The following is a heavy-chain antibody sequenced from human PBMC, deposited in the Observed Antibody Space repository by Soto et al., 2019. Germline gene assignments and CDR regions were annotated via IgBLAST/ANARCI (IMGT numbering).Heavy chain of an antibody. CDR1: GGSISRGGYY. J-gene: IGHJ5*02. Sequence: TLSLTCTVSGGSISRGGYYWSWIRQHPGKGLEWIGYIYYSGSTYYNPSLKSRVTISVDTSKNQFSLKLSSVTAADTAVYYCAREYSSSSNWFDPWGQGRVVTVAS. D-gene: IGHD6-13*01. V-gene: IGHV4-31*03. CDR3: AREYSSSSNWFDP. CDR2: IYYSGST.